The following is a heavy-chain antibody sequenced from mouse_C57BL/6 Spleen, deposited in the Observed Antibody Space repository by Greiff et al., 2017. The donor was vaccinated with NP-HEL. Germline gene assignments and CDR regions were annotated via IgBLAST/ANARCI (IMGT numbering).Heavy chain of an antibody. CDR1: GYAFSSSW. CDR3: AREGPGTGDY. Sequence: QVQLQQSGPELVKPGASVKISCKASGYAFSSSWMNWVKQRPGKGLEWIGRIYPGDGDTNYNGKFKGKATLTADKSSSTAYMQLSSLTSEDSAVYFCAREGPGTGDYWGQGTTLTVSS. V-gene: IGHV1-82*01. CDR2: IYPGDGDT. J-gene: IGHJ2*01. D-gene: IGHD4-1*01.